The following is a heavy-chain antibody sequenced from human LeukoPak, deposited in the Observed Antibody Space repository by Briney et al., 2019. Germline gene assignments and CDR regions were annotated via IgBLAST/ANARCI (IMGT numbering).Heavy chain of an antibody. J-gene: IGHJ3*02. D-gene: IGHD6-19*01. Sequence: PGGSLRLSCAASGFTFSSYGMHWVRQAPGKGLEWVAFIRYDGSNKYYADSVKGRFTISRDNSKNSLYLQMNSLRAEDTAVYYCARDWGSSGWYYGKEGDAFDIWGQGTMVTVSS. CDR3: ARDWGSSGWYYGKEGDAFDI. CDR1: GFTFSSYG. V-gene: IGHV3-30*02. CDR2: IRYDGSNK.